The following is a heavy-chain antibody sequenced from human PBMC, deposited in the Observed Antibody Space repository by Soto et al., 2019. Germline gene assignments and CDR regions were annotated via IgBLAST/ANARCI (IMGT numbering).Heavy chain of an antibody. V-gene: IGHV3-30*18. D-gene: IGHD3-16*02. CDR2: ISYDGSNK. CDR3: EKERGYDYVWGSYRYTVYYFDY. Sequence: QVQLVESGGGVVQPGRSLRLSCAASGFTFSSYGMHWVRQAPGKGLEWVAVISYDGSNKYYADSVKGRFTISRDNSKNTLYLQMNSLRAEDTAVYYCEKERGYDYVWGSYRYTVYYFDYWGQGTLVTVSS. J-gene: IGHJ4*02. CDR1: GFTFSSYG.